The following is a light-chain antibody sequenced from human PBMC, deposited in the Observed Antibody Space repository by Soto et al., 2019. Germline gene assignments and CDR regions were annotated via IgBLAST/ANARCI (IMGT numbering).Light chain of an antibody. CDR3: MQALQTPWT. V-gene: IGKV2-28*01. CDR1: QSLLHSNGYNY. J-gene: IGKJ1*01. CDR2: LGS. Sequence: DIVMTQSPLSLPVTPGEPASISCRSSQSLLHSNGYNYLDWYLQKPGQSPQLLIYLGSNRASGVTDRFSGNGSGTDFTLTISRVEAEDVGVYYCMQALQTPWTFGQGTKVEIK.